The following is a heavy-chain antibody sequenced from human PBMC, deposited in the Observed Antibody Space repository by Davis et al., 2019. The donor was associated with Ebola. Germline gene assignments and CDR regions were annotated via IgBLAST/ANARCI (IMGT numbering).Heavy chain of an antibody. CDR2: IYQGGST. J-gene: IGHJ4*02. V-gene: IGHV4-38-2*01. CDR3: ASGIVVYAIDY. D-gene: IGHD2-8*02. CDR1: GYSISSGYY. Sequence: PSETLSLTCAVSGYSISSGYYWGWVRQHPGKGLEWIANIYQGGSTYNNPSLESRVTISVDTSKNQFSLRLTSVTAADTAVYYCASGIVVYAIDYWGQGSLVTVSS.